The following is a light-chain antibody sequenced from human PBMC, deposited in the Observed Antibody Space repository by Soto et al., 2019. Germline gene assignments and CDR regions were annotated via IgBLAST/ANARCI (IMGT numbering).Light chain of an antibody. J-gene: IGLJ1*01. Sequence: QSALTQPASVSGSPGQSITISCTGTSSDVGGYNYASWYQQHPGKAPKLMIYEVSNRPSGVSNRSSGSKSGNTASLTISGLQAEDEADYYCSSYTSSSTLVFGTGTKLTVL. V-gene: IGLV2-14*01. CDR3: SSYTSSSTLV. CDR1: SSDVGGYNY. CDR2: EVS.